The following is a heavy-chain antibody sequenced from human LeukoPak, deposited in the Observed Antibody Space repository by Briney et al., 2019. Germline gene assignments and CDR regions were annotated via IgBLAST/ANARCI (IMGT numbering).Heavy chain of an antibody. V-gene: IGHV3-48*03. J-gene: IGHJ5*02. D-gene: IGHD6-13*01. CDR1: GFTFSSYE. CDR2: ISSSGSTI. CDR3: ARGAAAAEPNWCDP. Sequence: GGSLRLSCAASGFTFSSYEMNWVRQAPGKGLEWVSYISSSGSTIYYADSVKGRFTISRDNAKNSLYLQMNSLRAEDTAVYYCARGAAAAEPNWCDPWGQGTLVTVSS.